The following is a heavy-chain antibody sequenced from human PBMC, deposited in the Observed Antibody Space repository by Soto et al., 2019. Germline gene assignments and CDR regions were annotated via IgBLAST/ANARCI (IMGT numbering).Heavy chain of an antibody. V-gene: IGHV1-18*01. CDR3: ARGGAVDSAIDS. J-gene: IGHJ4*02. CDR2: VSPYNGYT. CDR1: DNSFSTFD. Sequence: QVQLVQSGDEVKKPGDSVKVSCKASDNSFSTFDLSWVRQAPGQGLEWMGSVSPYNGYTDYAQNIQGRVTMTTDRDASTAYLELRSLRYDDTAVYYCARGGAVDSAIDSWGQGTLVTVSS. D-gene: IGHD5-12*01.